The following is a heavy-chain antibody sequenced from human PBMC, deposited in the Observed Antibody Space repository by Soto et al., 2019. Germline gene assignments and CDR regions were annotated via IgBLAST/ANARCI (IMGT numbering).Heavy chain of an antibody. Sequence: SVKVSCKASGGTFSSYAISWVRQAPGQGLEWMGGIIPIFGTANYAQKFQGRVTITADESTSTAYMELSSLRSEDTAVYYCARVGQPSFRLLSWFDPWGQRTLVTVS. D-gene: IGHD3-10*01. J-gene: IGHJ5*02. CDR1: GGTFSSYA. V-gene: IGHV1-69*13. CDR3: ARVGQPSFRLLSWFDP. CDR2: IIPIFGTA.